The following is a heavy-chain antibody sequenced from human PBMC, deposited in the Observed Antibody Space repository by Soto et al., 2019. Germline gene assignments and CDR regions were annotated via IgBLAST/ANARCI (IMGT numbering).Heavy chain of an antibody. V-gene: IGHV3-49*03. CDR1: GFTFGDYA. Sequence: QTGGSLRLSCTASGFTFGDYAMSWFRQAPGKGLEWVGFIRSKPYGRTTEYAASVKGRFTISRDDSKSIAYLQMNSLKTEDRAVYYCTRDGASSSSEVDWFDPWGQATLVTVSS. D-gene: IGHD6-6*01. CDR2: IRSKPYGRTT. J-gene: IGHJ5*02. CDR3: TRDGASSSSEVDWFDP.